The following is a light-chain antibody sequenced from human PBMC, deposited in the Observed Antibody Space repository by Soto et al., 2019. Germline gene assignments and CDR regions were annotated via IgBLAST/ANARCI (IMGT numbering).Light chain of an antibody. J-gene: IGKJ5*01. V-gene: IGKV3-20*01. CDR3: QQYGSFSIT. CDR1: QSINTY. CDR2: GAS. Sequence: EIVLTQSPGTLSLSPGEGATLSCRASQSINTYLAWYQQKPGQAPRLLIYGASSRATGIPDRFSGSGSGTDFTLTISRLEPEDFAVYYCQQYGSFSITFGQGTRLEIK.